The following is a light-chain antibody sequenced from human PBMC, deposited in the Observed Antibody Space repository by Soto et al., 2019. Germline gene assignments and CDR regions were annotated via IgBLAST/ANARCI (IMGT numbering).Light chain of an antibody. CDR1: QGINNY. Sequence: DIQMTQSPSSLSASIGDRVTITCRASQGINNYLAWYQQKPGKPPVFLIYDASTLQSELPSPFSGSGSGTDFTLTINTLQPEDVATSYFQNYDTLPLSFGPGTNVDIK. J-gene: IGKJ3*01. CDR3: QNYDTLPLS. CDR2: DAS. V-gene: IGKV1-27*01.